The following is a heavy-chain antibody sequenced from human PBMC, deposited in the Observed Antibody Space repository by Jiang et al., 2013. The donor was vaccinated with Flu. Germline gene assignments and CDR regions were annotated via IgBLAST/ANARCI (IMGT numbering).Heavy chain of an antibody. D-gene: IGHD2-21*02. CDR3: ARGYPTAEMVTAMQHWFDP. Sequence: GAEVKKPGASVKLSCKTSGYTFSSYYIHWVRQAPGQRLEWMGVMHPTGRGAAYSQDFQDRFTMTTDTSTRTVYMXLTSLTSEDTAIYYCARGYPTAEMVTAMQHWFDPVGPGNPGRRLL. CDR2: MHPTGRGA. V-gene: IGHV1-46*01. J-gene: IGHJ5*02. CDR1: GYTFSSYY.